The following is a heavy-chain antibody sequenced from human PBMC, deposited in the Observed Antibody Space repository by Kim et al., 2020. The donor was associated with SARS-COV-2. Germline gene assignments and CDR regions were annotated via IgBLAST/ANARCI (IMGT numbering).Heavy chain of an antibody. D-gene: IGHD6-13*01. CDR1: GFTFSSYA. Sequence: GGSLRLSCAASGFTFSSYAMSWVRQAPGKGLEWVSVIYSGGSSTYYADSVKGRFTISRDNSKNTLYLQMNSLRAEDTAVYYCAKGGSSWYPYYFDYWGQGTLVTVSS. CDR3: AKGGSSWYPYYFDY. J-gene: IGHJ4*02. V-gene: IGHV3-23*03. CDR2: IYSGGSST.